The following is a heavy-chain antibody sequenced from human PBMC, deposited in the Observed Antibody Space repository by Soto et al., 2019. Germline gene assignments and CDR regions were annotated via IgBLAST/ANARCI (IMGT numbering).Heavy chain of an antibody. CDR2: IIPIFGTA. V-gene: IGHV1-69*13. Sequence: GASVKVSCKASGGTFSSYAISWVRQAPGQGLEWMGGIIPIFGTANYAQKFQGRVTVTADESTSTAYMELSSLRSEDTAVYYCGRAAAAAGIYYYYYGMDVWGQGTTVTVSS. CDR1: GGTFSSYA. CDR3: GRAAAAAGIYYYYYGMDV. J-gene: IGHJ6*02. D-gene: IGHD6-13*01.